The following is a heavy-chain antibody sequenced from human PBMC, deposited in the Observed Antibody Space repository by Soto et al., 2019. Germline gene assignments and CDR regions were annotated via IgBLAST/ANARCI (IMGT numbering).Heavy chain of an antibody. CDR3: AREGYCGGDCYSRYYYGMDV. V-gene: IGHV1-18*01. J-gene: IGHJ6*02. CDR2: ISAYNGNT. D-gene: IGHD2-21*02. Sequence: ASVKVSCKATGYTFTSYGISWVRQAPGQGLEWMGWISAYNGNTNNAQKLQGRDTMTTDTSTSTAYMELRSLRSDDTAVSYCAREGYCGGDCYSRYYYGMDVWG. CDR1: GYTFTSYG.